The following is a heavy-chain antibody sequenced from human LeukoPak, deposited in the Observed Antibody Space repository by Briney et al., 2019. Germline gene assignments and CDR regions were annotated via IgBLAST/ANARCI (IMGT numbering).Heavy chain of an antibody. D-gene: IGHD2-21*01. V-gene: IGHV1-69*13. CDR2: IIPIFGTA. CDR3: ARAYCGGDCYSEGMDY. J-gene: IGHJ4*02. CDR1: VGTFSSYA. Sequence: SVKVSCKASVGTFSSYAISWVRQAPGQGLEWMGGIIPIFGTANYAQKFQGRVTITADESTSTAYMELSSLRSEDTAVYYCARAYCGGDCYSEGMDYWGQGTLVTVSS.